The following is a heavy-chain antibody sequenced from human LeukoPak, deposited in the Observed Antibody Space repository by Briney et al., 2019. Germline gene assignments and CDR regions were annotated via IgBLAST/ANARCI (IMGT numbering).Heavy chain of an antibody. CDR3: AKGPAMAFYYYYYYMDV. CDR1: GFTFSSYG. D-gene: IGHD5-18*01. Sequence: GGSLRLSCAASGFTFSSYGMHWVRQAPGKGLEWVALIRYDGSNKYYTDSVKGRFTISRDNSKNTLYMQMNSLRAEDTAVYYCAKGPAMAFYYYYYYMDVWGKGTTVTVSS. CDR2: IRYDGSNK. J-gene: IGHJ6*03. V-gene: IGHV3-30*02.